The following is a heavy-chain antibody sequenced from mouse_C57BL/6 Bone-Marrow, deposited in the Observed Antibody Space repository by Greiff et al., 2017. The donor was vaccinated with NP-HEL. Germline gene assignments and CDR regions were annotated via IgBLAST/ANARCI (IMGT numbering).Heavy chain of an antibody. J-gene: IGHJ2*01. D-gene: IGHD1-1*01. Sequence: VQLQQSGPGLVQPSQSLSITCTVSGFSFTRYGLHWVRQSPGKGLVWLGVIWSGGSTDSNAAFISRLSISKDNSKSQVFFKMNSLQADDTAIYYCARNSRLLRSYFDYWGQGTTLTVSS. CDR2: IWSGGST. CDR1: GFSFTRYG. V-gene: IGHV2-2*01. CDR3: ARNSRLLRSYFDY.